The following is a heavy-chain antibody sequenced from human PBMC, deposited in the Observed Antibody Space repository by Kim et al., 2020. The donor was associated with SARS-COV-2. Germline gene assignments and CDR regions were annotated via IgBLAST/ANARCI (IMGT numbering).Heavy chain of an antibody. CDR1: GGSFSGYY. D-gene: IGHD6-13*01. V-gene: IGHV4-34*01. J-gene: IGHJ4*02. CDR3: ARGRGSSSWYGGTQLPDPPYFDY. CDR2: INHSGST. Sequence: SETLSLTCAVYGGSFSGYYWSWIRQPPGKGLEWIGEINHSGSTNYNPSLKSRVTISVDTSKNQFSLKLSSVTAADTAVYYCARGRGSSSWYGGTQLPDPPYFDYWGQGTLVTVSS.